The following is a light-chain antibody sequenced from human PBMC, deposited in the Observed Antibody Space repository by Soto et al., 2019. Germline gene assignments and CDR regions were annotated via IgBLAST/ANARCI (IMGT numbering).Light chain of an antibody. Sequence: IVSTQTQTTLSVPPGERGTLSWRASQNIRRNLAWYQQKPGQAPRLLIYRASTRATGIPARFTGGGSGTEFTLTISSLQSEDFAVYYCQQYENWPPVTFGGGTKVDIK. CDR3: QQYENWPPVT. CDR2: RAS. V-gene: IGKV3-15*01. J-gene: IGKJ4*01. CDR1: QNIRRN.